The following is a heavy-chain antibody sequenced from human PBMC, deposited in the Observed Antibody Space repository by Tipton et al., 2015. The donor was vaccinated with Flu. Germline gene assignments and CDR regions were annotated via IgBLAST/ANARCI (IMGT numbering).Heavy chain of an antibody. CDR1: GYTFTSYW. V-gene: IGHV5-51*01. Sequence: VQLVQSGAEVKKPGESLKISCKGSGYTFTSYWIAWVRQMSGKGLEWMGIIYPDDSETRYSPSFKGQVSISVDESINTAYLQWSSLKASDTATYYCARHGAGSGYPAWGQGTLVIVSS. CDR2: IYPDDSET. CDR3: ARHGAGSGYPA. J-gene: IGHJ5*02. D-gene: IGHD3-22*01.